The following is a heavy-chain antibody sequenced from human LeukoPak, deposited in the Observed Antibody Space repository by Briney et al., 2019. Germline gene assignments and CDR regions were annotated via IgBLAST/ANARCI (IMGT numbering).Heavy chain of an antibody. CDR2: INTNNGNT. V-gene: IGHV1-18*01. CDR1: GYTFTNYA. Sequence: ASVKVSCKASGYTFTNYAFSWVRQAPGQGLEWMGRINTNNGNTNYVQRLQGRVAMTTDTSTSTAYMELRSLRSDDTAVYYCAREREETYGSGSYTFDHWGQGTLVTVSS. J-gene: IGHJ4*02. CDR3: AREREETYGSGSYTFDH. D-gene: IGHD3-10*01.